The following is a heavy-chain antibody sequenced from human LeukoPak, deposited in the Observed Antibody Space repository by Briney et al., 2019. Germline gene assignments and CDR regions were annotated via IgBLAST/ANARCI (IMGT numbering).Heavy chain of an antibody. CDR1: GFIVTNNY. CDR3: AKWFGELSGYFDY. CDR2: VYSGGST. J-gene: IGHJ4*02. V-gene: IGHV3-66*01. Sequence: PGGSLRLSCTASGFIVTNNYINWVRQAPGKGLEWVSLVYSGGSTYYADSVKGRFTISRDNSRNTLYLQMNSLRAEDTAVYYCAKWFGELSGYFDYWGQGTLVTVSS. D-gene: IGHD3-10*01.